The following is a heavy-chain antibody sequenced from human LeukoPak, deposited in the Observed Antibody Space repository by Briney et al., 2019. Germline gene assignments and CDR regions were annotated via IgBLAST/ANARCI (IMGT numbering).Heavy chain of an antibody. D-gene: IGHD3-22*01. CDR1: GFTFSSYS. J-gene: IGHJ4*02. Sequence: PGGSLRLSCAASGFTFSSYSMNWVRQAPGKGLEWVSSISSSSSYIYYADSVEGRFTISRDNAKNSLYLQMNSLRAEDTAVYYCASSVVTTTDFDYWGQGTLVTVSS. V-gene: IGHV3-21*01. CDR2: ISSSSSYI. CDR3: ASSVVTTTDFDY.